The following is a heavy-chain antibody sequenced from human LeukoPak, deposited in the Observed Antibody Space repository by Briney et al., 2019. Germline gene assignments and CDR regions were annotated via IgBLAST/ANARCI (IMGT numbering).Heavy chain of an antibody. CDR2: IYSGGST. CDR3: AKHCLGDSSGYYYLANFDY. CDR1: GFTVSSNY. V-gene: IGHV3-53*01. Sequence: GGSLRLSCAASGFTVSSNYMSWVRQAPGKGLEWVSVIYSGGSTYYADSVKGRFTISRDNSKNTLYLQMNSLRAEDTAVYYCAKHCLGDSSGYYYLANFDYWGQGTLVTVSS. J-gene: IGHJ4*02. D-gene: IGHD3-22*01.